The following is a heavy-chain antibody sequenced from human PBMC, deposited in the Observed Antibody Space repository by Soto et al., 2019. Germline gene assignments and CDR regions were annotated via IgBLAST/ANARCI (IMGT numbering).Heavy chain of an antibody. CDR3: AKVAGTHYFYDH. CDR1: GFTFSVYA. J-gene: IGHJ4*02. V-gene: IGHV3-23*01. D-gene: IGHD1-1*01. CDR2: IGNSGSIT. Sequence: GGSLRLSCVASGFTFSVYAMSWVRQAPGKGLEWLSVIGNSGSITYYADSVKGRFTISRDNSKNTLYVQMNSLRAEDTALYYCAKVAGTHYFYDHWGQGTLVTVSS.